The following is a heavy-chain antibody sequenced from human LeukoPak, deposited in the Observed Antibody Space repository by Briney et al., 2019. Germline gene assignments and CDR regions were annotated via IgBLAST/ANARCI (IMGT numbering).Heavy chain of an antibody. J-gene: IGHJ5*02. CDR3: ARYRYSNYVWWFDP. CDR1: GGSISSSSYY. V-gene: IGHV4-39*07. CDR2: IYYSGST. D-gene: IGHD4-11*01. Sequence: SETLSLTCTVSGGSISSSSYYWGWIRQPPGKGLEWIGSIYYSGSTYYNPSLKSRVTISVDTSKNQFSLKLNSVTAADTAVYYCARYRYSNYVWWFDPWGQGTLVTVSS.